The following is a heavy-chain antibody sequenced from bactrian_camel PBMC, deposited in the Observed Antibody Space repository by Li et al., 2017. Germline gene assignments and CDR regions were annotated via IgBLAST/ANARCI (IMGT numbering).Heavy chain of an antibody. CDR1: GFIFSSAF. J-gene: IGHJ4*01. CDR3: ATGYGSSSLSTP. Sequence: HVQLVESGGGSVQAGGSLRLSCAASGFIFSSAFMSWVRQAPGKGLEWVSSINGNSRNTHYADSVKGRFTISRDNAKNTMYLQMDSLKSEDTALYYCATGYGSSSLSTPRDQGTQVTVS. D-gene: IGHD6*01. V-gene: IGHV3-2*01. CDR2: INGNSRNT.